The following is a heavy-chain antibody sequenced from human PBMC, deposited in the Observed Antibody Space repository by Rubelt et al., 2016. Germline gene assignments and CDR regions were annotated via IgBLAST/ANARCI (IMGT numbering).Heavy chain of an antibody. D-gene: IGHD6-19*01. J-gene: IGHJ4*02. CDR2: ISSNGGST. CDR3: VKEGDQWLRGSFDY. CDR1: GFTFSNYA. V-gene: IGHV3-64D*06. Sequence: EVQLVESGGGLVQPGGSLRLSCSASGFTFSNYAMHWVRQAPGKGLEYVSGISSNGGSTYYADSVKGRFIISRDNSKNTLYLQMSSLRDEDTAMYYCVKEGDQWLRGSFDYWGQGTLVTVSS.